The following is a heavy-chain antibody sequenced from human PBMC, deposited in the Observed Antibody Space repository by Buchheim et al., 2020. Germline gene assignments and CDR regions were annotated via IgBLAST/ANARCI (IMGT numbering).Heavy chain of an antibody. Sequence: EVQLVESGGGLVQHGGSLRLSCAASGFTFSSYWMSWVRQAPGKGLEWVANIKQDGSEKYYVDSVKGRFTISRDNAKNSLYLQMNSLRAEDTAVYYCARPIRPTYYDFWSCSNWYFDLWGRGTLVTVSS. D-gene: IGHD3-3*01. J-gene: IGHJ2*01. CDR2: IKQDGSEK. CDR3: ARPIRPTYYDFWSCSNWYFDL. CDR1: GFTFSSYW. V-gene: IGHV3-7*01.